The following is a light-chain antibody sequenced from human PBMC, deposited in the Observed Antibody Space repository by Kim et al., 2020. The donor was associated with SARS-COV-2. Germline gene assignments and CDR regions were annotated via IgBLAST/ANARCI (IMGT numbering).Light chain of an antibody. V-gene: IGKV1-5*03. CDR2: KAS. CDR3: QQYNSYPLT. J-gene: IGKJ4*01. Sequence: ASVGDRVTITCRASQRISSWLAWYQQKPGKAPKLLIYKASSLESGVPSKFSGNGSGTEFTLTISSLQPDDFGTYYCQQYNSYPLTFGGGTKVDIK. CDR1: QRISSW.